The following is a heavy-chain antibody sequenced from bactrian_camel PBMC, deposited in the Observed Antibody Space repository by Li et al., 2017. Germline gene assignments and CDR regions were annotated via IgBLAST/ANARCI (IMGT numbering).Heavy chain of an antibody. CDR1: GFIFNNMW. V-gene: IGHV3S6*01. J-gene: IGHJ4*01. Sequence: HVQLVESGGGLVQPGDSLTLSCAPSGFIFNNMWVHWVRQAPGKGPEWVSSIHSDGQKTFYADSVRGRFIVSRDNAKNTVYLQMSSLIPEDTARYFCANGRDQSWPSWGQGTQVTVS. CDR2: IHSDGQKT. D-gene: IGHD6*01. CDR3: ANGRDQSWPS.